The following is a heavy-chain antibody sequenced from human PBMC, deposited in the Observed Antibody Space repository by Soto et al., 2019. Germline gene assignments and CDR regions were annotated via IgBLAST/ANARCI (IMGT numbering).Heavy chain of an antibody. CDR3: ARHLWRDDYNWGYFDL. Sequence: QVQLVESGGGVVQPGRSLRLSCAASGFTFSSYAMHWVRQAPGKGLEWVAVISYDGSNKYYADSVKGRFTISRDNSKNTLYLQMNSLRTEGTAVYYCARHLWRDDYNWGYFDLWGRGTLVTGCS. CDR2: ISYDGSNK. V-gene: IGHV3-30-3*01. J-gene: IGHJ2*01. CDR1: GFTFSSYA. D-gene: IGHD4-4*01.